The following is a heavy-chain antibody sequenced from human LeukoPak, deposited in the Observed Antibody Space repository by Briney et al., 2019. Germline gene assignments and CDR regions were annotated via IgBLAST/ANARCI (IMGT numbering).Heavy chain of an antibody. V-gene: IGHV3-7*03. CDR1: GFTFSSYW. CDR3: AKGTNYFDY. Sequence: PGGSLRLSCAASGFTFSSYWMSWVRQAPGKGLEWVANIKQDGSEKYYVDSVKGRFTISRDNAKNSLYLQMKSLRAEGTAVYYCAKGTNYFDYWGQGTLVTVSS. J-gene: IGHJ4*02. CDR2: IKQDGSEK. D-gene: IGHD1-7*01.